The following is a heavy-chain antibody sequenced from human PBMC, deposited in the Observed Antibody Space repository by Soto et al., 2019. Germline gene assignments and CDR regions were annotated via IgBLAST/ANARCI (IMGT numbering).Heavy chain of an antibody. D-gene: IGHD3-3*01. CDR1: GFTFDDYA. Sequence: PGGSLRLSCGASGFTFDDYAMHWVRQAPGKGLEWVSGISWNSGSIGYADSVKGRFTISRDNAKNSLYLQMNSLRAEDTALYYCAKQAYLYDFWSGYSAFDYWGQGTLVTVSS. V-gene: IGHV3-9*01. CDR3: AKQAYLYDFWSGYSAFDY. CDR2: ISWNSGSI. J-gene: IGHJ4*02.